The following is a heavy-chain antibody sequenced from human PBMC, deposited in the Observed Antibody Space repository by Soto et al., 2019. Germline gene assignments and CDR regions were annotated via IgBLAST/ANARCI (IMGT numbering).Heavy chain of an antibody. CDR2: IYSGGTT. J-gene: IGHJ4*02. CDR1: GFTVSSNY. CDR3: ARGGLSQPGTLECCPIDN. Sequence: EVQLVESGGGLVQPGGSLRLSCAASGFTVSSNYMSWVRKAPGKGLERVSIIYSGGTTYYADSVKGRFTISRDNSKNTLYLQMNSLSAADTALYYCARGGLSQPGTLECCPIDNWGQGILVTFSS. V-gene: IGHV3-66*01. D-gene: IGHD3-3*01.